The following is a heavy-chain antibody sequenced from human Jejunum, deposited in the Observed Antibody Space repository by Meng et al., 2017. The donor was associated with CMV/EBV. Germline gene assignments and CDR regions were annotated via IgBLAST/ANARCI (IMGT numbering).Heavy chain of an antibody. CDR3: ARSGINDYGFFDY. J-gene: IGHJ4*02. CDR1: GDNFTSYV. Sequence: CQVSGDNFTSYVINWVRQAPGQGLEWLGWIRGSNGDTDYGKRLQGRITMTQDTSTSTAYMELTSLRSDDTAVYYCARSGINDYGFFDYWGQGSLVTVSS. V-gene: IGHV1-18*01. D-gene: IGHD4/OR15-4a*01. CDR2: IRGSNGDT.